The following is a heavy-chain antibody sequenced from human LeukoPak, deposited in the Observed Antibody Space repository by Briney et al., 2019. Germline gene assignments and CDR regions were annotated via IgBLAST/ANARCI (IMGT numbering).Heavy chain of an antibody. Sequence: GGSLRLSCAASGFTFSSYSMNWVRQAPGKGLEWVTFIRYDGSNKYYADSVKGRFTISRDNAKNSLYLQMNSLRAEDTAVYYCAREGLTYYYGSGSYRAHWFDPWSQGTLVTVSS. D-gene: IGHD3-10*01. CDR3: AREGLTYYYGSGSYRAHWFDP. J-gene: IGHJ5*02. CDR1: GFTFSSYS. CDR2: IRYDGSNK. V-gene: IGHV3-30*02.